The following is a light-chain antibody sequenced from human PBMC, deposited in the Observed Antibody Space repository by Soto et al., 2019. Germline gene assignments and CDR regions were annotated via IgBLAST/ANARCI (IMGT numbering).Light chain of an antibody. CDR1: SSNIGAGYD. CDR2: GNT. J-gene: IGLJ1*01. V-gene: IGLV1-40*01. Sequence: QSVLTQPPSVSGAPGQRVTISCTGSSSNIGAGYDVHWYLQLPGTAPKLLIYGNTNRPSGVPDRCSGSNSGSSASLAITGLQAEDEADYYCQSHDSSLHASVFGTGTKVTVL. CDR3: QSHDSSLHASV.